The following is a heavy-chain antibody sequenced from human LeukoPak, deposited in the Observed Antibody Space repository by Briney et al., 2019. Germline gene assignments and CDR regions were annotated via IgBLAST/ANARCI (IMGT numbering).Heavy chain of an antibody. CDR3: AKVRLYSSSWYPDAFDI. V-gene: IGHV3-23*01. J-gene: IGHJ3*02. CDR1: GFTFSSYA. D-gene: IGHD6-13*01. CDR2: ISGSGGST. Sequence: PGGSLRLSCAASGFTFSSYAMSWVRQAPGKGLEWVSAISGSGGSTYYADYVKGRFTISRDNSKNTLYLQMNSLRADDTAVYYCAKVRLYSSSWYPDAFDIWGQGTMVTVSS.